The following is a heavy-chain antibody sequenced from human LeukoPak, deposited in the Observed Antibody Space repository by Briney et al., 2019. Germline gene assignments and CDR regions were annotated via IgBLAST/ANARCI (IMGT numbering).Heavy chain of an antibody. J-gene: IGHJ3*02. Sequence: SGGSLRLSCAASGFTFSSYGMHWVRQAPGKGLEWVAVISYDGSNKYYADFVKGRFTISRDNSKNTLYLQMNSLRAEDTAVYYCAKGGRLLWFGELSDDAFDIWGQGTMVTVSS. D-gene: IGHD3-10*01. CDR2: ISYDGSNK. CDR1: GFTFSSYG. CDR3: AKGGRLLWFGELSDDAFDI. V-gene: IGHV3-30*18.